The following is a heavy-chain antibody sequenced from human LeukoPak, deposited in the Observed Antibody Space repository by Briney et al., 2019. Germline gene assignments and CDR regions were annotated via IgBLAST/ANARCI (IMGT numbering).Heavy chain of an antibody. J-gene: IGHJ4*02. CDR1: GGSFSGYY. CDR3: ARGTWQYYGSGSYPLVY. Sequence: PSETLSLTCAVYGGSFSGYYWSWIRQPPGKGLEWIGEINHSGSTNYNPSLKSRATISVDTSKNQFSLKLSSVTAADTAVYYCARGTWQYYGSGSYPLVYWGQGTLVTVSS. CDR2: INHSGST. V-gene: IGHV4-34*01. D-gene: IGHD3-10*01.